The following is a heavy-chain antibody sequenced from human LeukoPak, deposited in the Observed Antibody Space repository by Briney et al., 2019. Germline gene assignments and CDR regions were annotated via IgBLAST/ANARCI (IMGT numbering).Heavy chain of an antibody. V-gene: IGHV3-74*01. D-gene: IGHD3-10*01. Sequence: GGSLRLSCAASGFTFSSYWMHWVRQAPGKGLVWVSRINSDGSSTSYADSVKGRFTISRDNAKNTLYLQMNSLRAEDTAVYYCARWGWGGSGSYYNLIDYYYYYYMDVWGKGTTVTVSS. CDR2: INSDGSST. J-gene: IGHJ6*03. CDR1: GFTFSSYW. CDR3: ARWGWGGSGSYYNLIDYYYYYYMDV.